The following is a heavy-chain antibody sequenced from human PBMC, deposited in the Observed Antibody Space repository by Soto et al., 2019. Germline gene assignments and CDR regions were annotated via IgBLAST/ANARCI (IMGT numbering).Heavy chain of an antibody. Sequence: MPGKGLEWMGIIYPGDSDTRYSPSFQGQVTISADKSISTAYLQWSSLKASDTAMYYCARCQRGYSYGSDAFDIWGQGTMVTVSS. V-gene: IGHV5-51*01. J-gene: IGHJ3*02. CDR3: ARCQRGYSYGSDAFDI. D-gene: IGHD5-18*01. CDR2: IYPGDSDT.